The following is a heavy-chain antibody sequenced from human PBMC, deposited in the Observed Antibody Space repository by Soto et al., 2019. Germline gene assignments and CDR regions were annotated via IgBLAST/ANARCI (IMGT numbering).Heavy chain of an antibody. CDR3: ATVGDCSTTSCSPGGMDV. CDR1: GYTLTELS. V-gene: IGHV1-24*01. J-gene: IGHJ6*02. D-gene: IGHD2-2*01. CDR2: FDPEDGET. Sequence: ASVKVSCKVSGYTLTELSMHWVRQAPGKGLEWMGGFDPEDGETIYAQKFQGRVTMTEDTSTDTAYMELSSLRSEDTAVYYCATVGDCSTTSCSPGGMDVCGQGTTVTVSS.